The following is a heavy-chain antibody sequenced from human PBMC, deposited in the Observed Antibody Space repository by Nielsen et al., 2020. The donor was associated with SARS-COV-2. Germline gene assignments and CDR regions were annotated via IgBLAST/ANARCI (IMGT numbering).Heavy chain of an antibody. CDR1: GFTFGFYA. D-gene: IGHD5-18*01. J-gene: IGHJ6*02. Sequence: GESLKISCAASGFTFGFYAMSWVRQVPGKGLDWVSAISGSGGRTYYADSVKGRFTISRDTSKNTLYLQMNSLRAEDTAVYYCAKEISYGYWYYGMDVWGQGTTVTVSS. CDR3: AKEISYGYWYYGMDV. CDR2: ISGSGGRT. V-gene: IGHV3-23*01.